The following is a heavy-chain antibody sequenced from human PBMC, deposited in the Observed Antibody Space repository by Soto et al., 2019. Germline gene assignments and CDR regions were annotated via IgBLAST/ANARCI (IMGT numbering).Heavy chain of an antibody. D-gene: IGHD2-15*01. J-gene: IGHJ5*02. CDR2: IYYSGST. V-gene: IGHV4-31*03. Sequence: QVQLQESGPGLVKPSQTLSLTCTVSGGSISSGGYYWSWIRQHPGKGLEWIGYIYYSGSTYYNPSLKSRVTISVDTSKNQFSLKLSSVTAADTAVYYCARVSCSGGSCPDDNNWFDPWGQGTLVTVSS. CDR1: GGSISSGGYY. CDR3: ARVSCSGGSCPDDNNWFDP.